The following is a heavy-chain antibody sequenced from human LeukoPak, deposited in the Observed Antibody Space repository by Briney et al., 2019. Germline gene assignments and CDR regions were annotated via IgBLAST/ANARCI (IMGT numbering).Heavy chain of an antibody. J-gene: IGHJ3*02. CDR3: AKDRVVYAFDI. CDR1: GFTVSSNH. D-gene: IGHD3-3*01. V-gene: IGHV3-66*01. CDR2: IYSGGTT. Sequence: GGSLRLSCAASGFTVSSNHMSWVRQAPGKGLEWVSVIYSGGTTYYADSVKGRFTISRDNSKNTLYLQMNSLRAEDTAVYYCAKDRVVYAFDIWGQGTMVTVSS.